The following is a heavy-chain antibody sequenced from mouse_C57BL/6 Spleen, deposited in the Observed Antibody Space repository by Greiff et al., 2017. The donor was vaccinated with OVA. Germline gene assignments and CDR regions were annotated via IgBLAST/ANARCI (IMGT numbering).Heavy chain of an antibody. CDR2: IDPSDSYT. Sequence: VQLQQPGAELVKPGASVKLSCKASGYTFTSYWMQWVKQRPGQGLEWIGEIDPSDSYTNYNQKFKGKATLTVDTSSSTAYMQLSSLTSEDSAVYYCARGRGPAMGYWGQGTSVTVSS. CDR3: ARGRGPAMGY. V-gene: IGHV1-50*01. CDR1: GYTFTSYW. J-gene: IGHJ4*01.